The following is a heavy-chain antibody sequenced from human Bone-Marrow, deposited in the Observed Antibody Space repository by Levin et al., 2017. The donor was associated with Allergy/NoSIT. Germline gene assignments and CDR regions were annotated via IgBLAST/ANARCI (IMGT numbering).Heavy chain of an antibody. V-gene: IGHV3-33*01. J-gene: IGHJ4*02. CDR1: GFTFSSYG. CDR2: IWYDGSNK. Sequence: PGGSLRLSCAASGFTFSSYGMHWVRQAPGKGLEWVAVIWYDGSNKYYADSVKGRFTISRDNSKNTLYLQMNSLRAEDTAVYYCARDENLYSSSWYSYYWGQGTLVTVSS. CDR3: ARDENLYSSSWYSYY. D-gene: IGHD6-13*01.